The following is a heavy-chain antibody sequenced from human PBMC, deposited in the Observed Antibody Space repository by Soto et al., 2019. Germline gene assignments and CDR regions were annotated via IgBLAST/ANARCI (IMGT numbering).Heavy chain of an antibody. Sequence: SETLSLTCTVSGGSIGSDYYYWGWIRQPPGKGLEWVGYISYIGSTYYNPSLQSRVTMSVDTSKNQFSLKLSSVTAADTAVYYCARDYYASGSLFYWGQGTLVTVSS. CDR3: ARDYYASGSLFY. CDR1: GGSIGSDYYY. J-gene: IGHJ4*02. V-gene: IGHV4-30-4*01. D-gene: IGHD3-10*01. CDR2: ISYIGST.